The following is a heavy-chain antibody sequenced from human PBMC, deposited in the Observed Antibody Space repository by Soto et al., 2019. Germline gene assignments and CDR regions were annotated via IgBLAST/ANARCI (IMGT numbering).Heavy chain of an antibody. CDR3: AKEYYYDSSGYTYYNYYGMDV. CDR2: ISNDGRNK. CDR1: GFIFSTYG. D-gene: IGHD3-22*01. Sequence: PGGSLRLSCAASGFIFSTYGMHWVRQAPGKGLEWVAVISNDGRNKYYADSVKGRFTISRDNSKNMLYLQMNSLRVEDTAVYYCAKEYYYDSSGYTYYNYYGMDVWGQGT. V-gene: IGHV3-30*18. J-gene: IGHJ6*02.